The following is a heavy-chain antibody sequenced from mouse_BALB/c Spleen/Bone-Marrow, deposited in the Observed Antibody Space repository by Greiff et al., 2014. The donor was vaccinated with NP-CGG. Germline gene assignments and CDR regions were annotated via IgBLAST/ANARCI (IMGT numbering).Heavy chain of an antibody. D-gene: IGHD2-3*01. J-gene: IGHJ4*01. V-gene: IGHV1S81*02. Sequence: QVQLKQSGAELVKPGASVKLSCKASGYTFTSYYMYWVKQRPGQGLEWIGEINPNNDGTNFNEKFKSKATLTVDKSSSTAYMQLSSLTSEDSADYYCARAAYDPYAMDYWGQGTSVTVSS. CDR3: ARAAYDPYAMDY. CDR2: INPNNDGT. CDR1: GYTFTSYY.